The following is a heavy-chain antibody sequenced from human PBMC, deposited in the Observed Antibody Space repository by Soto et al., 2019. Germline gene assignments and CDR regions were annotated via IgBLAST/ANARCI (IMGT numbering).Heavy chain of an antibody. D-gene: IGHD3-3*01. V-gene: IGHV1-69*05. J-gene: IGHJ6*02. CDR3: AREEPLRGFRTWDYGMDV. CDR1: GGTFSSYA. CDR2: IIPIFGTA. Sequence: SSVKVSCKAAGGTFSSYAISWVRQAPGKRLEWMGGIIPIFGTANYEQKFQGWVTMTRDTSISTAYMELSRLRSDETAVYYCAREEPLRGFRTWDYGMDVRGQGTTVTVSS.